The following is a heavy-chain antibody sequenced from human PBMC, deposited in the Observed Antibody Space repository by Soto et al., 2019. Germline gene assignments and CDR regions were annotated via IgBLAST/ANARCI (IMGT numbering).Heavy chain of an antibody. D-gene: IGHD6-19*01. J-gene: IGHJ4*02. V-gene: IGHV3-23*01. Sequence: GGSLRLSCAASGFTFSSHAMGWVRQSPGKGLEWVSVIDYSGGTTYYADSVKGRFTISRDNSKSTLYLQMNSLRPEDTAVYYCAKDATRTSGWYHFDNWGQGALVTVSS. CDR1: GFTFSSHA. CDR3: AKDATRTSGWYHFDN. CDR2: IDYSGGTT.